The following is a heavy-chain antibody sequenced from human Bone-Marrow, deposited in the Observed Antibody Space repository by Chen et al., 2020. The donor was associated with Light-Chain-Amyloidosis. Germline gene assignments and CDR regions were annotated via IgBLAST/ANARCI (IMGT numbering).Heavy chain of an antibody. CDR1: GFTFSNYA. Sequence: EVHLLESGGGLVQPGGSLRLSCVGSGFTFSNYAMTWVRQAPGKGLVWVSVISGSGVSTFHADSVKGRFTISRDNWKNTLYLQMNSLRAEDTAVYYCAKDWGLTYYYDSSEDYWGQGTLVTVSS. CDR3: AKDWGLTYYYDSSEDY. CDR2: ISGSGVST. J-gene: IGHJ4*02. V-gene: IGHV3-23*01. D-gene: IGHD3-22*01.